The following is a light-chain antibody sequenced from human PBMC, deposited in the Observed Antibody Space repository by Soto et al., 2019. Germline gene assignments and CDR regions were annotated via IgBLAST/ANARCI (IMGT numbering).Light chain of an antibody. J-gene: IGKJ1*01. V-gene: IGKV1-5*01. CDR1: QRVSTW. CDR3: QQYSLYPWT. CDR2: NVS. Sequence: DIQMTQSPSTLSASVGDRVTITCRASQRVSTWLAWYQQKPGKAPKSLIYNVSSLESGVPSRFGGSGSGTAFTLTISSLQPDAFATYYCQQYSLYPWTFGQGTKVDIK.